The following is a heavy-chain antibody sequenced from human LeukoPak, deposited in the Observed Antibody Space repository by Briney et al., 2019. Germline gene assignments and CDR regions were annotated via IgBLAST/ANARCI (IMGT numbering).Heavy chain of an antibody. CDR1: GFTFSSYG. D-gene: IGHD6-19*01. V-gene: IGHV3-33*01. J-gene: IGHJ6*02. CDR2: IWHDGSNK. CDR3: ARERVAGTSYYYYYGMEV. Sequence: GRSLRLSCAASGFTFSSYGMHWVRQAPGKRLEWVAVIWHDGSNKYYAASVKGRFTISRDNSKNTLYLQMNSLRAEDTAVYYCARERVAGTSYYYYYGMEVWGQGTTVTVSS.